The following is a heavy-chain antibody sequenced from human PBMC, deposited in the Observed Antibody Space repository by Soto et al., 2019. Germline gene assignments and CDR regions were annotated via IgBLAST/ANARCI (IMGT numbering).Heavy chain of an antibody. Sequence: QVHLVQSGAEVKKPGSSVKVSCKASGGTFSSYAISWVRQAPGQGLEWMGGFIPIFGTTNYAQKFQGRVTIHADESTSTAYMELSSLRSEDTAVYYCTRDRGRRYNDGRGYYYSAYWGQGTLVTVSS. J-gene: IGHJ4*02. CDR3: TRDRGRRYNDGRGYYYSAY. D-gene: IGHD3-22*01. CDR2: FIPIFGTT. CDR1: GGTFSSYA. V-gene: IGHV1-69*01.